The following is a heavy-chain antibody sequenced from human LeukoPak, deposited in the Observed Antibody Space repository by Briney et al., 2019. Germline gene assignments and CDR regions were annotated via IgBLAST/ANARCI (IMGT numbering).Heavy chain of an antibody. CDR1: GGSISSYY. V-gene: IGHV4-59*12. D-gene: IGHD3-22*01. CDR3: AREMDYYDSGGYYLQWFDP. Sequence: PSETLSLTCTVSGGSISSYYWSWIRQPPGKGLEWIGYIYYSGSTSYNPSLKSRVSISFGTSKNQFFLKLSSVTAADTAVYYCAREMDYYDSGGYYLQWFDPWGQGTLVTVSS. CDR2: IYYSGST. J-gene: IGHJ5*02.